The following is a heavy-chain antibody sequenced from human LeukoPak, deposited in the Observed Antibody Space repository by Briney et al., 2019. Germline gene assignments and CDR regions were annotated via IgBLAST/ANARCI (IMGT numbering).Heavy chain of an antibody. D-gene: IGHD1-26*01. CDR3: ARGIVGEDNWFDP. CDR2: IYYSGST. CDR1: GDSISSYY. V-gene: IGHV4-59*01. Sequence: NPSETLSLTCTVSGDSISSYYWSWIRQPPGKGLEWIGYIYYSGSTNYNPSLKSRVTISVDTSKNQFSLKLSSVTAADTAVYYCARGIVGEDNWFDPWGQGTLVTVSS. J-gene: IGHJ5*02.